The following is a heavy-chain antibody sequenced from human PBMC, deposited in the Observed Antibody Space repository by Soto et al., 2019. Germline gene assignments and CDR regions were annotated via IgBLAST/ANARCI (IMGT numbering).Heavy chain of an antibody. CDR3: AKDLVGATKTPDY. V-gene: IGHV3-23*01. D-gene: IGHD1-26*01. J-gene: IGHJ4*02. Sequence: GGSLRLSCAASGFTFSSYAMSWVRQAPGKGLEWVSAISGSGGSTYYADSVKGRFTISRDNSKNTPYLQMNSLRAEDTAVYYCAKDLVGATKTPDYWGQGTLVTVSS. CDR2: ISGSGGST. CDR1: GFTFSSYA.